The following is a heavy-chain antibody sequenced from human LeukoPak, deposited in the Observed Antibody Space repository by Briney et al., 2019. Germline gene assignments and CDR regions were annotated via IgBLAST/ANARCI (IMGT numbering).Heavy chain of an antibody. V-gene: IGHV3-7*01. CDR1: GSAFSTYW. CDR3: ARDLWVITDYFDY. D-gene: IGHD1-14*01. CDR2: IKQDGSEK. J-gene: IGHJ4*02. Sequence: GGSLRLSCAASGSAFSTYWMSWVRQAPGKGLQWVANIKQDGSEKYYVDSVKGRFTISRDNAKNSLYLQMNSLRAEDTAVYYCARDLWVITDYFDYWGQGTLVTVSS.